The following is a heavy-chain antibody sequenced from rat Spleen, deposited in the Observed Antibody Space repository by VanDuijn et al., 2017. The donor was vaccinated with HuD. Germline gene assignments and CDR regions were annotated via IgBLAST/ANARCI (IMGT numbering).Heavy chain of an antibody. CDR1: GFTFSDYY. CDR3: ARQGWDY. J-gene: IGHJ2*01. CDR2: ISYDGSST. D-gene: IGHD4-3*01. V-gene: IGHV5-29*01. Sequence: EVQLVESDGGLVQPGRSLKLSCAASGFTFSDYYMAWVRQAPTKGLEWVATISYDGSSTYYRDSVKGRFTISRDNAKSTLYLQMDSLRSEDTATYYCARQGWDYWGQGVMVTVSS.